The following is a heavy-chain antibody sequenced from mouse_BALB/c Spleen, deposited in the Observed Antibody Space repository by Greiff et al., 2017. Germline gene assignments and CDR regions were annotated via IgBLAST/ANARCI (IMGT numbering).Heavy chain of an antibody. CDR2: IWSGGST. CDR1: GFSLTSYG. V-gene: IGHV2-2*02. Sequence: VQRVESGPGLVQPSQSLSITCTVSGFSLTSYGVHWVRQSPGKGLEWLGVIWSGGSTDYNAAFISRLSISKDNSKSQVFFKMNSLQANDTAIYYCANHYYGSSHWYFDVWGAGTTVTVSS. CDR3: ANHYYGSSHWYFDV. J-gene: IGHJ1*01. D-gene: IGHD1-1*01.